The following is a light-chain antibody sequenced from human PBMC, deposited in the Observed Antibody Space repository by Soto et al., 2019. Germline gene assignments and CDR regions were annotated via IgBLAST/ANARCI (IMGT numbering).Light chain of an antibody. CDR1: SSDVGDYDY. J-gene: IGLJ2*01. V-gene: IGLV2-14*01. CDR3: SSYRSSNTLL. Sequence: QSALTQPASVSGSPGQSINISSTGTSSDVGDYDYVSWYQQYAGKAPKMMIYEVSNRPSGVSNRFSGSKSGNTASLTISGLQAEDEADYYCSSYRSSNTLLFGGGTKLTVL. CDR2: EVS.